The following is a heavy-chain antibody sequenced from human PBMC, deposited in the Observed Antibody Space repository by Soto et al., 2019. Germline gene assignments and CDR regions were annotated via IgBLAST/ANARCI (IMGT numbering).Heavy chain of an antibody. D-gene: IGHD3-16*02. CDR3: AKALLITFGGVIVTPFDY. CDR1: GFTFSSYA. Sequence: EVQLLESGGGLVQPGGSLRLSCAASGFTFSSYAMSWVRQAPGKGLAWVSAISGSGGSTYYADSVKGRFTISRDNSKNTLDLQMHSLRAEDTAVYYCAKALLITFGGVIVTPFDYWGQGTLVTVSS. CDR2: ISGSGGST. V-gene: IGHV3-23*01. J-gene: IGHJ4*02.